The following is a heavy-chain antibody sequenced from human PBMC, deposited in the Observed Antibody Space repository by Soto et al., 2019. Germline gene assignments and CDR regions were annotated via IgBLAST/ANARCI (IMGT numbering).Heavy chain of an antibody. CDR2: IWYDGSNK. CDR1: GFTFSSYG. Sequence: PGGSLRLSCAASGFTFSSYGMHWVRQAPGKGLEWVAVIWYDGSNKYYADSVKGRFTISRDNSKKTVYLQMNSPRAEDTAVYYCARDHIALDYWGQGTQVTVSS. V-gene: IGHV3-33*01. J-gene: IGHJ4*02. CDR3: ARDHIALDY. D-gene: IGHD6-13*01.